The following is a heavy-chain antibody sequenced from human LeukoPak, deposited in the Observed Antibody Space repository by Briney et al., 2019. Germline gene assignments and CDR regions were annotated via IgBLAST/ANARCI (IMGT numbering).Heavy chain of an antibody. V-gene: IGHV3-33*01. CDR2: IWYDGSNK. Sequence: GGSLRHSCAASGYTLRCHGRHTVRQAPGKGLEWVAVIWYDGSNKYYADSVKGRFTISRDNSKNTLYLQMNSLRAEDTAVYYCAITVTWGERALVTVSA. D-gene: IGHD1-20*01. CDR1: GYTLRCHG. CDR3: AITVT. J-gene: IGHJ4*02.